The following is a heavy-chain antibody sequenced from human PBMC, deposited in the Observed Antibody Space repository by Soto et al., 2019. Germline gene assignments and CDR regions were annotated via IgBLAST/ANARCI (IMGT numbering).Heavy chain of an antibody. CDR2: IYTSGST. CDR1: GGSISSSNW. Sequence: PSETLSLTCAVSGGSISSSNWWSWVRQPPGKGLEWIGRIYTSGSTNYNPSLKSRVTMSVDTSKNQFSLKLSSVTAADTAVYYCARSYDILTGPANWFDPWGQGTLVTVSS. D-gene: IGHD3-9*01. J-gene: IGHJ5*02. V-gene: IGHV4-4*02. CDR3: ARSYDILTGPANWFDP.